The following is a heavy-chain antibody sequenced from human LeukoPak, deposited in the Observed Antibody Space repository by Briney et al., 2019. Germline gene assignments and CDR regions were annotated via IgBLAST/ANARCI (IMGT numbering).Heavy chain of an antibody. CDR3: AKPISGGLAVTADWFAP. D-gene: IGHD6-19*01. J-gene: IGHJ5*01. CDR2: LNANSGTR. V-gene: IGHV3-23*01. CDR1: GFAFSFFA. Sequence: GGSLRLSCEASGFAFSFFAMSWLRQASGKGLKWVSTLNANSGTRSYAASVRGRFTISRDNSKNTLYLQLNTLRADDTAVYYCAKPISGGLAVTADWFAPWGQGTLVVVSS.